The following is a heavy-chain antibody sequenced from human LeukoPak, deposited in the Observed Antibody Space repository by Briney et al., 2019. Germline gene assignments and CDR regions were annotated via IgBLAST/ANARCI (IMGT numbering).Heavy chain of an antibody. J-gene: IGHJ5*02. CDR2: ISGSEGRT. CDR3: AKARGSCSGGSCYNPFDP. D-gene: IGHD2-15*01. V-gene: IGHV3-23*01. CDR1: GFTLSSYA. Sequence: GGSLRLSCAASGFTLSSYAMSWVRQAPGKGLECVSGISGSEGRTHYADSVKRRFTTSREYSKNTLYVQINSLRAEDTAVYYCAKARGSCSGGSCYNPFDPWGQGTLVTVS.